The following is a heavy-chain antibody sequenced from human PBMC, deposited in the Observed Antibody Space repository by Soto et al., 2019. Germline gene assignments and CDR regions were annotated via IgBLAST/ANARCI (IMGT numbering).Heavy chain of an antibody. V-gene: IGHV3-7*01. CDR3: AREGQQIIDYGDYLDAFDI. CDR2: IKQDGSEK. J-gene: IGHJ3*02. Sequence: EVQLVESGGGLVQPGGSLRLSCAASGFTFSSYSMSWVRQAPGKGLEWVANIKQDGSEKYYVDSVKGRFTISRDNAKNSMYLQMNSLNGEDTAVYYCAREGQQIIDYGDYLDAFDIWGRGTMVTVSS. D-gene: IGHD4-17*01. CDR1: GFTFSSYS.